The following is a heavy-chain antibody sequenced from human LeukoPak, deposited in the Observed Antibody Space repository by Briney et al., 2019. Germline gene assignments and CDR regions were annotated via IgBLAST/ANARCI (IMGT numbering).Heavy chain of an antibody. V-gene: IGHV3-66*01. CDR2: IYSGGST. D-gene: IGHD2-15*01. J-gene: IGHJ5*02. CDR3: ARVSAGYCSGGSCSSHNWFDP. Sequence: PGGSLRLSCAASGFTVSSNYMSWVRQAPGKGLEWVSVIYSGGSTYYADSVKGRFTISRDNSKNTLYLQMNSLRAEDTAVYYCARVSAGYCSGGSCSSHNWFDPWGQGTLVTVSS. CDR1: GFTVSSNY.